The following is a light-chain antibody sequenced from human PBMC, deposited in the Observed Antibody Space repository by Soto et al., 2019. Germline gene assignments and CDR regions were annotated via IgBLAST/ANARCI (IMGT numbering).Light chain of an antibody. Sequence: DIQMTQSPSSLSASVGDRVTITCRASQGIRNALGWYQQKPGKCPKRLIYAASHVARGVPSRFSGSGSGTEFTLTISSLQPEDFATYFCLQHNTYPLTFGGGTRLE. CDR2: AAS. CDR3: LQHNTYPLT. J-gene: IGKJ4*01. V-gene: IGKV1-17*01. CDR1: QGIRNA.